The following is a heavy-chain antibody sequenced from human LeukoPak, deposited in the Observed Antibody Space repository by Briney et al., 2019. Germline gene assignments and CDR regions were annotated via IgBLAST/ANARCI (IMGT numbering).Heavy chain of an antibody. D-gene: IGHD5-12*01. CDR2: ISNSDNTK. CDR3: ARQSRETHSDYEYYFDY. J-gene: IGHJ4*02. V-gene: IGHV3-11*01. CDR1: GFTFSDSY. Sequence: GGSLRLSCVASGFTFSDSYMTWIRQAPGKGLEWVSHISNSDNTKYYADSVKGRFTVSRDNAKDSLYLQMNSLRAEDTAMYYCARQSRETHSDYEYYFDYWGQGALVTVSS.